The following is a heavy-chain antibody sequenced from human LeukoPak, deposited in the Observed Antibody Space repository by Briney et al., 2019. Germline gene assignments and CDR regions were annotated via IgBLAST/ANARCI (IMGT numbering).Heavy chain of an antibody. Sequence: TGGSLRLSCAASGFTFSSYGMHWVRQAPGKGLEWVAVISYDGSNKYYADSVKGRFTISRDNSKNTLYLQMNSLRAEDTAVYYCAKGGRLLGGGSCYRADYWGQGTLVTVSS. CDR2: ISYDGSNK. V-gene: IGHV3-30*18. J-gene: IGHJ4*02. CDR1: GFTFSSYG. D-gene: IGHD2-15*01. CDR3: AKGGRLLGGGSCYRADY.